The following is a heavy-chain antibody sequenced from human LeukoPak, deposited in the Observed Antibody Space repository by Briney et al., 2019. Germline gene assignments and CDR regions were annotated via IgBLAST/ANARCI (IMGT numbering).Heavy chain of an antibody. Sequence: GASVKVSCKASGYTFTRYGISWVRQAPGQGREWTGWISAYNGNTNYAQKLQCRVTMTTDTSTSTGYMELRSLRSDDTAVYYCATVTVAGSFDYWGQGTLVTVSS. D-gene: IGHD6-19*01. CDR3: ATVTVAGSFDY. V-gene: IGHV1-18*01. CDR1: GYTFTRYG. J-gene: IGHJ4*02. CDR2: ISAYNGNT.